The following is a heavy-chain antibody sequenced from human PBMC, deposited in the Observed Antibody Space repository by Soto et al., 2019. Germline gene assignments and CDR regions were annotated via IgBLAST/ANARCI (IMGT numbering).Heavy chain of an antibody. Sequence: PGGSLRLSCAASGFIFSEYYMRWIRQAPGKGLEWLSYSSDSGTFTRYADSVKGRFSISRDNAKNSLYLQINSLRGDDTAIYYCARSGDNYNLLDYWGQGTPVTVSS. D-gene: IGHD1-1*01. V-gene: IGHV3-11*06. CDR1: GFIFSEYY. CDR2: SSDSGTFT. CDR3: ARSGDNYNLLDY. J-gene: IGHJ4*02.